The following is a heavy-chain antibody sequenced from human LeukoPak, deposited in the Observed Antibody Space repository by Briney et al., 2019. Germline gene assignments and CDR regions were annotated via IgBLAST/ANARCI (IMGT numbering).Heavy chain of an antibody. CDR2: INAGNGNT. J-gene: IGHJ6*02. V-gene: IGHV1-3*01. CDR3: ARGDGGDSPHYYYGMDV. Sequence: ASVKVSCKASGYTFTSYAMHWVRQAPGQRLEWMGWINAGNGNTKYSQKFQGRVTITRDTSASTAYMELSSLRSEDTAVYYCARGDGGDSPHYYYGMDVWGQGITVTVSS. D-gene: IGHD2-21*02. CDR1: GYTFTSYA.